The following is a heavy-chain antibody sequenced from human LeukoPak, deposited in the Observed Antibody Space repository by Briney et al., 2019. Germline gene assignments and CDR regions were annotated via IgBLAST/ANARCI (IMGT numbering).Heavy chain of an antibody. J-gene: IGHJ4*02. V-gene: IGHV1-2*06. CDR2: INPNSGDT. CDR3: ARVIGLSRIVGAPSPPGY. Sequence: ASVKVSCKASGYTFTGYYMHWVRQAPGQGLEWMGRINPNSGDTNYAQKFQGRVTMTRDTSISTAYMELSRLRSDDTAVYYCARVIGLSRIVGAPSPPGYWGQGTLVTVSS. CDR1: GYTFTGYY. D-gene: IGHD1-26*01.